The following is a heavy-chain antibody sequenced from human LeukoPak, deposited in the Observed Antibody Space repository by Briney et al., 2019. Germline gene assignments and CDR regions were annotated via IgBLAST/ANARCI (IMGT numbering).Heavy chain of an antibody. CDR1: GYTFTSYY. J-gene: IGHJ4*02. V-gene: IGHV1-46*01. CDR2: INPSGGST. CDR3: ARGPYSSSWYPPRDY. Sequence: ASVEVSCKASGYTFTSYYIHWVRQAPGQGLEWMGIINPSGGSTSYAQKFQGRVTMTRDTSTSTVYMELSSLRSEDTAVYYCARGPYSSSWYPPRDYWGQGTLVTVSS. D-gene: IGHD6-13*01.